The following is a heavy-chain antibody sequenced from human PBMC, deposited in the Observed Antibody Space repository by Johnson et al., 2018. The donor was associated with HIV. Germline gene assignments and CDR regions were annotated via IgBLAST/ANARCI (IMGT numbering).Heavy chain of an antibody. CDR1: GFTFSSYW. V-gene: IGHV3-15*01. Sequence: EMQLVESGGGLVQPGGSLRLSCAASGFTFSSYWMSWVRQAPGKGLEWVGRIKSKSDGGTTDYAAPVKGRFTMSRDDSKSTLYLQMNSLKTEDTAVYYCTTDLIRRYYGSGLRDAFDIWGQGTMVTVSS. D-gene: IGHD3-10*01. J-gene: IGHJ3*02. CDR3: TTDLIRRYYGSGLRDAFDI. CDR2: IKSKSDGGTT.